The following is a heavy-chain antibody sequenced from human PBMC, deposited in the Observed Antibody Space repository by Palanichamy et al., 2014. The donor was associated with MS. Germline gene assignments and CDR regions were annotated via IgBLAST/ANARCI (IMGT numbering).Heavy chain of an antibody. V-gene: IGHV4-59*01. D-gene: IGHD3-10*01. CDR1: GGSISSYY. Sequence: QVRLQESGPGLVKPSETLSLTCTVSGGSISSYYWSWIRQPPGKGLEWIGYIYYSGSTNYNPSLKSRVTISVDTSKNQFSLKLSSVTAADTAVYYCARAVYYYANWFDPWGQGTLVTVSS. CDR3: ARAVYYYANWFDP. J-gene: IGHJ5*02. CDR2: IYYSGST.